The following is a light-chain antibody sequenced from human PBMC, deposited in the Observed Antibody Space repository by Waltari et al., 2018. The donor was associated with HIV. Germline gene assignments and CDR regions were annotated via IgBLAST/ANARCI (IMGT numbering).Light chain of an antibody. CDR3: QQYNGPYT. CDR1: QSIGRG. J-gene: IGKJ2*01. Sequence: DIQMTQSPSTLSASVGDRVTITCRASQSIGRGLAWFQQKPGKAPKLLIYEASTLERGVPSRFSGSGSGTEFTLTISSLQPDDFATYHCQQYNGPYTFGQGTKLEIK. CDR2: EAS. V-gene: IGKV1-5*03.